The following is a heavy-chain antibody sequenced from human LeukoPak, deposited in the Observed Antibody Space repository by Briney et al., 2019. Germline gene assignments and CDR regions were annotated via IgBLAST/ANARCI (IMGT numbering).Heavy chain of an antibody. CDR2: ISYDGSNK. CDR3: VRGSYGAYDY. Sequence: PGGSLRLSCAASGFTFSSYAMHWVRQAPGKGLEWVAVISYDGSNKYYADSVKGRFTISRDNSKNTLYLQMNSLRAEDTAVYYCVRGSYGAYDYWGQGSLVTVSS. V-gene: IGHV3-30-3*01. J-gene: IGHJ4*02. CDR1: GFTFSSYA. D-gene: IGHD4-17*01.